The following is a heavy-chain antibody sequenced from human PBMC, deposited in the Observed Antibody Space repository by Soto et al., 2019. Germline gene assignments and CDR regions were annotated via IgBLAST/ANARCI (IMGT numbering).Heavy chain of an antibody. J-gene: IGHJ6*02. V-gene: IGHV4-59*01. CDR1: GGSMSSYY. Sequence: SETLSLTCTVSGGSMSSYYWTWLRQSPGRGLEWIGYISYSGSTYYNPSLKSRVTISADTSKNQFSLRMNSMIAADTAVYYCARADPDASVGYWGQGTLVTVSYYQTLDVWGQGTTVTVSS. CDR2: ISYSGST. D-gene: IGHD1-26*01. CDR3: ARADPDASVGYWGQGTLVTVSYYQTLDV.